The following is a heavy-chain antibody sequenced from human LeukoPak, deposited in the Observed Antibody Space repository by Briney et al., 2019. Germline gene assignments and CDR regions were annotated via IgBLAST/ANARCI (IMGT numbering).Heavy chain of an antibody. D-gene: IGHD5-12*01. J-gene: IGHJ2*01. CDR1: GFISSSYE. V-gene: IGHV3-48*03. Sequence: GGSLRLSCAASGFISSSYEMNWVRQAPGKGLEWVSYISSRGGAIYYADSLKGRFTISRDNAKNSLYLQMNSLRAEDTAVYYCAKLTEVAPTRPQGFDLWGRGTLVTVSS. CDR3: AKLTEVAPTRPQGFDL. CDR2: ISSRGGAI.